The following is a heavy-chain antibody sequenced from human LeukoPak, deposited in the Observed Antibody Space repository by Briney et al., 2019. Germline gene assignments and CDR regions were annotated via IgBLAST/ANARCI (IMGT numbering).Heavy chain of an antibody. CDR2: INVNNGDT. D-gene: IGHD3-10*01. V-gene: IGHV1-18*04. Sequence: ASVKVSCKASGYTFTNYGIGWVRQAPGQGLEWMAWINVNNGDTNFAQRVQDRVTVTTDTSTSTAYMELRSLRSDDTAVYYCTRDRDISGSQSCWGQGTLVTVSS. J-gene: IGHJ4*02. CDR3: TRDRDISGSQSC. CDR1: GYTFTNYG.